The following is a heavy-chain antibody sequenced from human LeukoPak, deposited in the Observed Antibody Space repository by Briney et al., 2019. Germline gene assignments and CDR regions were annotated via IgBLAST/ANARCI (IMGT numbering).Heavy chain of an antibody. Sequence: PGGSLRLSCLASGYTFSSYSINWVRQAPGKGLEWVSSISVRSNYIYYADSVRGRFRISRDDARDSLYLQMNSLRAEDTAAYCCVRLRRNSDTSGFYYYYDFWGQGTLVTVSS. J-gene: IGHJ4*02. D-gene: IGHD3-22*01. CDR2: ISVRSNYI. V-gene: IGHV3-21*01. CDR1: GYTFSSYS. CDR3: VRLRRNSDTSGFYYYYDF.